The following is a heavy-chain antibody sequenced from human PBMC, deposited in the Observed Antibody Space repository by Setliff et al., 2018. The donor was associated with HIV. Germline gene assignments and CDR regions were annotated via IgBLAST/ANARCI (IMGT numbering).Heavy chain of an antibody. CDR3: ARTWGAGVTGYWFEP. Sequence: GPSVKVSSKASGYTFTKFDINWVRQATGQGLEWMGWMNPNSGNTGFAQKFQGRVTMTRNTSISTAYMELRSLRSEDTAVYFCARTWGAGVTGYWFEPWGQGTRVTVSS. CDR1: GYTFTKFD. CDR2: MNPNSGNT. D-gene: IGHD3-9*01. J-gene: IGHJ5*02. V-gene: IGHV1-8*01.